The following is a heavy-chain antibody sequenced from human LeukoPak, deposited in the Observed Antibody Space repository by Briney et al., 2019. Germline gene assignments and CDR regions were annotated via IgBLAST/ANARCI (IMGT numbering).Heavy chain of an antibody. D-gene: IGHD1-1*01. J-gene: IGHJ6*03. Sequence: SETLSLTCTVSGGSISSGDYYWSWIRQPPGKGLEWIGYIYHSGSTYYNPSLKSRVTISVDTSKNQFSLKLSSVTAADTAVYYCARHERFYYYYMDVWGKGTTVTVSS. CDR1: GGSISSGDYY. CDR2: IYHSGST. V-gene: IGHV4-30-4*08. CDR3: ARHERFYYYYMDV.